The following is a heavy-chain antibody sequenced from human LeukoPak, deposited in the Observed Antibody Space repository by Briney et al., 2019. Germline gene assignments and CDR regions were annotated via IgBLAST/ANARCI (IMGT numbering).Heavy chain of an antibody. J-gene: IGHJ4*02. CDR2: ISGSSSTI. V-gene: IGHV3-48*02. D-gene: IGHD6-13*01. Sequence: PGGSLRLSCAASGFTFSDYSMNWVRQAPGKGLDWVAYISGSSSTIYYADSVKGRFTISRDNAKNSLHLQMNSLRDEDTAVYYCSREGAVGVDYWGQGTLVTASS. CDR3: SREGAVGVDY. CDR1: GFTFSDYS.